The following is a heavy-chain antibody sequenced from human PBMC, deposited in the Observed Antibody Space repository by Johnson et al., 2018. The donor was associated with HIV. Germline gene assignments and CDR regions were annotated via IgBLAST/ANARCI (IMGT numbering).Heavy chain of an antibody. D-gene: IGHD2-15*01. V-gene: IGHV3-66*02. CDR3: AKSSRVATTFDAFDI. CDR2: IYSGGST. J-gene: IGHJ3*02. CDR1: GFTVSTNY. Sequence: VQLVESGGGLVQPGGSLRLSCAASGFTVSTNYMSWVRQAPGKGLEWVSVIYSGGSTYYADSVKGRFTISRDNSKNTLYLQMNSLRAEDTAVYYCAKSSRVATTFDAFDIWGQGTMVTVSS.